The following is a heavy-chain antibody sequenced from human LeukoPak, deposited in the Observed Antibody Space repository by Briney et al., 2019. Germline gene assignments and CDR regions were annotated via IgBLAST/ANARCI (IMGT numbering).Heavy chain of an antibody. J-gene: IGHJ3*02. CDR3: TSDGAYYDFWSGSIDAFDI. V-gene: IGHV3-73*01. Sequence: GGSLRLSCAASGFTFSGSAMHWVRQASGKGLEWVGRIRSKANSYATAYAASVKGRFTISRDDSKNTAYLQMNSLKTEDTAVYYCTSDGAYYDFWSGSIDAFDIWGQGTMVTVSS. CDR2: IRSKANSYAT. D-gene: IGHD3-3*01. CDR1: GFTFSGSA.